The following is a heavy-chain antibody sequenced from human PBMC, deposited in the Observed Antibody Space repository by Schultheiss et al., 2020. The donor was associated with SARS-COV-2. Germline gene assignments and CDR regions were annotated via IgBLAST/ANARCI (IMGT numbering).Heavy chain of an antibody. CDR2: ISSSSSYI. CDR3: ARGRRSLLDY. CDR1: GFTVSSNY. Sequence: GGSLRLSCAASGFTVSSNYMSWVRQAPGKGLEWVSSISSSSSYIYYADSVKGRFTISRDNSKNTLYLQMNSLRAEDTAVYYCARGRRSLLDYWGQGTLVTVSS. J-gene: IGHJ4*02. D-gene: IGHD3-10*01. V-gene: IGHV3-21*01.